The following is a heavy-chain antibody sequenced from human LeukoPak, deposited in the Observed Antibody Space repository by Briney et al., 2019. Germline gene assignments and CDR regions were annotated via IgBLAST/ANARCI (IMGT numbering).Heavy chain of an antibody. D-gene: IGHD3-10*01. V-gene: IGHV3-74*01. CDR2: INTDGSIT. CDR3: ARDRGPRTGFMVREAYDY. CDR1: GFTFSSYA. Sequence: GGSLRLSCAASGFTFSSYAMSWVRQAPGKGLVWVSRINTDGSITNYSDSVKGRFSISRDNAKNTLYLQMSSLRAEDTAVYYCARDRGPRTGFMVREAYDYWGQGTLVTVSS. J-gene: IGHJ4*02.